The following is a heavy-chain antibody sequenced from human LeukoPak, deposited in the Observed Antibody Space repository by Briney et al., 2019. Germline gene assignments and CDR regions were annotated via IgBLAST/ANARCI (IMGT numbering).Heavy chain of an antibody. Sequence: PGGSLRLSCAASGFTFSSYNMNWVRQAPGKGLEWVSSISSGNYKYYADSLKGRFTISRDNAKNSLYLQMNSLRADDTAVYFCASAQGGVILPDYFHHWGQGTLVTVSS. V-gene: IGHV3-21*01. CDR3: ASAQGGVILPDYFHH. CDR2: ISSGNYK. J-gene: IGHJ1*01. CDR1: GFTFSSYN. D-gene: IGHD3-16*02.